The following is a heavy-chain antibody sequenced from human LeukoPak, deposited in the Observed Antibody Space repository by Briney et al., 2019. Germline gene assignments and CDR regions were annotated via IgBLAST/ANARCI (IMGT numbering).Heavy chain of an antibody. D-gene: IGHD6-13*01. Sequence: PSETLSLTCTVSGGSISSSSYYWSWLRQPPGKGLEWIAYIYYSGSTNYNPSLKSRVTISVDTSKNPFSLKLSSVTAADTAVYYCARVYYSNSYDYWYFDLWGRGTLVTVSS. J-gene: IGHJ2*01. CDR2: IYYSGST. CDR3: ARVYYSNSYDYWYFDL. V-gene: IGHV4-61*01. CDR1: GGSISSSSYY.